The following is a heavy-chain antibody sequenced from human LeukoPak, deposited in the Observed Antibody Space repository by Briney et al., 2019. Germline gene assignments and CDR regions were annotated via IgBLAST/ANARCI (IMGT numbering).Heavy chain of an antibody. V-gene: IGHV1-2*02. D-gene: IGHD1-26*01. CDR2: INPNSGDT. CDR3: ARDRWVGATNTFDC. Sequence: ASVKVSCKASGYTFTSYYMHWVRQAPGQGLEWMGWINPNSGDTNYAQKFQGRVTMTRDTSISTAYMELSSLRSDDAAVYYCARDRWVGATNTFDCWGQGTLVTVSS. J-gene: IGHJ4*02. CDR1: GYTFTSYY.